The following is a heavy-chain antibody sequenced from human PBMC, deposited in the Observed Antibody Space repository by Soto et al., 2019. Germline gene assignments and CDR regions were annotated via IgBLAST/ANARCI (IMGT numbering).Heavy chain of an antibody. J-gene: IGHJ5*02. CDR1: GFTFSDYY. Sequence: GGSLRLSCAASGFTFSDYYMSWIRQAPGKGREWVSFISSSGDSTKYADSVKGRFTISRDNAKNSLYLQLNSLRAEDTAVYYCARGGVKGTTSRGQVYTWGQGTLVTVSS. CDR2: ISSSGDST. V-gene: IGHV3-11*06. D-gene: IGHD1-7*01. CDR3: ARGGVKGTTSRGQVYT.